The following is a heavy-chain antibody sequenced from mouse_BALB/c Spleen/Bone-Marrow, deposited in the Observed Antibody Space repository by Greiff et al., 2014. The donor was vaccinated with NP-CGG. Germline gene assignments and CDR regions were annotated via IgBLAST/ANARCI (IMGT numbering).Heavy chain of an antibody. CDR1: GFTFSSYA. Sequence: EVKLMESGGGLVKPGGSLKLSCAASGFTFSSYAMSWVRQTPEKRLERVASISSGGSTYYPGSVKGRFTISRDNARNILYLQMSSLRSEDTAMYYCAREVDGWYYFDYWGQGTTLTVSS. CDR3: AREVDGWYYFDY. V-gene: IGHV5-6-5*01. J-gene: IGHJ2*01. CDR2: ISSGGST. D-gene: IGHD2-3*01.